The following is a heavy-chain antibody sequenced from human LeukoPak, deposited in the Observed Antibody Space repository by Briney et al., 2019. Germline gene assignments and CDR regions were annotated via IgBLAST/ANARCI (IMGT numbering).Heavy chain of an antibody. V-gene: IGHV1-69*05. CDR1: GGTFSSYA. D-gene: IGHD6-19*01. J-gene: IGHJ4*02. CDR2: IIPIFGTA. CDR3: ARELPGIAVAGAFDY. Sequence: SVKVSCKASGGTFSSYAISWVRQAPGQGLEWMGRIIPIFGTANYAQKFQGRVTITTDESTSTAYMELSSLRSEDTAVYYCARELPGIAVAGAFDYWGRGTLVTVSS.